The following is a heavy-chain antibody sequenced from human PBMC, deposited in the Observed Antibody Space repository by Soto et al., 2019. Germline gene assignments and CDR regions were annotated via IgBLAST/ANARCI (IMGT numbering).Heavy chain of an antibody. V-gene: IGHV4-31*03. CDR3: ARAVAYCGGDCYSRNYYYYYGMDV. CDR1: GCSISIGGYY. D-gene: IGHD2-21*02. J-gene: IGHJ6*02. CDR2: IYYSGST. Sequence: SETLSLTCTVSGCSISIGGYYWSWIRQHPGKGLEWIGYIYYSGSTYYNPSLKSRVTISVDTSKNQFSLKLSSVTAADTAVYYCARAVAYCGGDCYSRNYYYYYGMDVWGQGTTVTVSS.